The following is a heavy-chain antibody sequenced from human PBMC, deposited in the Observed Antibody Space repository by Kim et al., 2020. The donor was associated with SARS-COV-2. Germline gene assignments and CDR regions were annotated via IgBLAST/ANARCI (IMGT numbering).Heavy chain of an antibody. V-gene: IGHV4-28*03. Sequence: STYYNPSLKSRITMSVDTSKNQFSLNLRSMTAADTAVYYCGRDYNYNFDPWGQGTLVTVSS. J-gene: IGHJ5*02. CDR2: ST. CDR3: GRDYNYNFDP. D-gene: IGHD5-12*01.